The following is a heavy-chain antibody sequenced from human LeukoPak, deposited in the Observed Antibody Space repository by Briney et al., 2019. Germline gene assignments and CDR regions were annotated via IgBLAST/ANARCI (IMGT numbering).Heavy chain of an antibody. J-gene: IGHJ4*02. CDR3: ARGGKGAIAAAGTGYY. V-gene: IGHV4-4*02. Sequence: PSGTLSLTCAVSGGSISSSNWWSWARQPPGKGLEWIGEIYHNGSTNYNPSLKSRVTISVDTSKNQFSLKLSSVTAADTAVYYCARGGKGAIAAAGTGYYWGQGTLVTVSS. D-gene: IGHD6-13*01. CDR1: GGSISSSNW. CDR2: IYHNGST.